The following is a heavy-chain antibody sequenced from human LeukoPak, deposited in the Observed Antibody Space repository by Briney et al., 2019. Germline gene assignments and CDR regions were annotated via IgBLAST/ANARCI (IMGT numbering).Heavy chain of an antibody. CDR1: GFTFSSYG. CDR2: ISSSSSYI. J-gene: IGHJ4*02. Sequence: GGSLRLSCAASGFTFSSYGMNWVRQAPGKGLEWVSSISSSSSYIYYADSVKGRFTISRDNAKNSLYLQMNSLRAEDTAVYYCARHRYYYDSSGSPHFVYWGQGTLVTVSS. CDR3: ARHRYYYDSSGSPHFVY. V-gene: IGHV3-21*01. D-gene: IGHD3-22*01.